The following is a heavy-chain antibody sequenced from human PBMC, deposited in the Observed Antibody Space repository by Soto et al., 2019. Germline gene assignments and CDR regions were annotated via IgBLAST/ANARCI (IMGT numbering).Heavy chain of an antibody. V-gene: IGHV4-34*01. J-gene: IGHJ6*02. D-gene: IGHD3-10*01. Sequence: PSETLSLTCAVYGGSFSGYYWSWIRQPPGKGLEWIGEINHSGSTNYNPSLKSRVTISVDTSKNQFSLRLSSVTAADTAVYYCARGKGRYYGSGPHYYYGMDVWGHGTTVTVSS. CDR2: INHSGST. CDR1: GGSFSGYY. CDR3: ARGKGRYYGSGPHYYYGMDV.